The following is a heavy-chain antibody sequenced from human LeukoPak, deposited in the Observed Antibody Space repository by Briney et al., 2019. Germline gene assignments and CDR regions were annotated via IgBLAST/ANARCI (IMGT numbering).Heavy chain of an antibody. CDR2: ISTSGGST. V-gene: IGHV3-23*01. D-gene: IGHD6-19*01. CDR1: GFTFSTYA. CDR3: AKDLRSAWYYFDD. Sequence: GGSLRLSCAASGFTFSTYAMSWVRQAPGKGLEWVSSISTSGGSTYYADSVKGRFTISRDNSKNTLYLQMHSLRAEDTAVYYCAKDLRSAWYYFDDWGQGTLVTVSS. J-gene: IGHJ4*02.